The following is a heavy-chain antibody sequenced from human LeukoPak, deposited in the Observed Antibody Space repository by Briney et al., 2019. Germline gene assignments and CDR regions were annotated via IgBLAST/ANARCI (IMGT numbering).Heavy chain of an antibody. D-gene: IGHD1-7*01. V-gene: IGHV4-39*01. CDR3: ARGRNWNLHFDY. CDR1: GGSISSSSYY. Sequence: SETLTLTCTVSGGSISSSSYYWGWIRQPPGKGLEWIGNIYYSGSTYYNPSLKSRVTISVDTSKNQFSLKLSSVTAADTAVYYCARGRNWNLHFDYWGQGTLVTVSS. J-gene: IGHJ4*02. CDR2: IYYSGST.